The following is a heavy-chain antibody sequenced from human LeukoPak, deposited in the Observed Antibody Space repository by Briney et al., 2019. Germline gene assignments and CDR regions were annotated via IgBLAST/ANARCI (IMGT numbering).Heavy chain of an antibody. V-gene: IGHV3-64D*09. CDR3: VRGYSFGPYGMDV. Sequence: GGSLRLSCSASVFPFSSYVMHWVRQAPGKGLEYVSAISDSGGSTYYADSVKGRFTISRDNSKNTLYLQMSSLRAEDTAVYFCVRGYSFGPYGMDVWGQGTTVTVSS. CDR1: VFPFSSYV. CDR2: ISDSGGST. J-gene: IGHJ6*02. D-gene: IGHD2-15*01.